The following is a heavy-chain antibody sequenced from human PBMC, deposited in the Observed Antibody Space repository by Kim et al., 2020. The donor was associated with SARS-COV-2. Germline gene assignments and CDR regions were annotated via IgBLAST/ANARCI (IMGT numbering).Heavy chain of an antibody. V-gene: IGHV3-48*01. CDR1: GFTFSSYS. CDR3: ARSHHCMGV. Sequence: GGSLRLSCAASGFTFSSYSMNWVRQAPGKGLEWVSYISNNSSTIYYADSVKGRFTISRDNAKNSLYLQMNSLRAEDTAVYYCARSHHCMGVWGQGATVTV. J-gene: IGHJ6*02. CDR2: ISNNSSTI.